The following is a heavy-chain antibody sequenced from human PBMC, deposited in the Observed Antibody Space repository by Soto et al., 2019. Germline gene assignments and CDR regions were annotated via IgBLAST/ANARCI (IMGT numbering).Heavy chain of an antibody. V-gene: IGHV3-23*01. J-gene: IGHJ4*02. CDR1: GFTFSSYA. CDR3: ARRSYYDRTAFGY. Sequence: PGGSLRLSCAASGFTFSSYAMSWVRQAPGKGLEWVSAISGSGGSTYCADSVKGRFTISRDNSKNTLYLQMNSLRAEDTAVYYCARRSYYDRTAFGYWGQGTLVTVSS. CDR2: ISGSGGST. D-gene: IGHD3-22*01.